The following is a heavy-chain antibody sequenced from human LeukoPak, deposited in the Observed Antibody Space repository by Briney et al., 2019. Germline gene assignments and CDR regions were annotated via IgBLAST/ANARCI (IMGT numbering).Heavy chain of an antibody. D-gene: IGHD3-16*01. Sequence: GASVKVSCKASGGTFSSYAISWVRQAPGQRLEWIGWIIVGSGATKCAQDFQERVTITRDLSTSTLYMELRSLTSEDTAVYYCTADLSNPRMGASYLDSWGQGTLVTVSS. CDR3: TADLSNPRMGASYLDS. V-gene: IGHV1-58*02. CDR2: IIVGSGAT. J-gene: IGHJ4*02. CDR1: GGTFSSYA.